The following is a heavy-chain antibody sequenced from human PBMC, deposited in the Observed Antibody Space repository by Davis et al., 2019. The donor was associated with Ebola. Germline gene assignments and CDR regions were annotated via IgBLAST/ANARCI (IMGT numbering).Heavy chain of an antibody. CDR3: AKVLAWSSDY. CDR1: GFTFSSYS. V-gene: IGHV3-21*01. Sequence: GESLKISCAASGFTFSSYSMNWVRQAPGKGLEWVSSISSSSSYIYYADSVKGRFTISRDNSKNTLYLQMNSLRAEDTAVYYCAKVLAWSSDYWGQGTLVTVSS. D-gene: IGHD3-3*01. CDR2: ISSSSSYI. J-gene: IGHJ4*02.